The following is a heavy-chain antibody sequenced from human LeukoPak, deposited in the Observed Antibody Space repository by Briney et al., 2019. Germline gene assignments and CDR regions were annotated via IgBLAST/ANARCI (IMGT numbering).Heavy chain of an antibody. Sequence: SETLSLTYAVACASVSSGISYWGWIRQPPGEGLEWIAYISDSGGSDYSPSLRGRVTISLDTSKNQFSLRLTSVTAADPAVYYCAIVQSAGTEPQYWGQGTLVTVSS. D-gene: IGHD6-13*01. V-gene: IGHV4-61*01. J-gene: IGHJ1*01. CDR1: CASVSSGISY. CDR2: ISDSGGS. CDR3: AIVQSAGTEPQY.